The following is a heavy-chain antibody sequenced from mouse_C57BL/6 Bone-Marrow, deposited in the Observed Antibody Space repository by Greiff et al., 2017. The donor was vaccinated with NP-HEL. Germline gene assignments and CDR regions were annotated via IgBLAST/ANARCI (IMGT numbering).Heavy chain of an antibody. CDR2: ISNGGGST. V-gene: IGHV5-12*01. Sequence: VQLKESGGGLVQPGGSLKLSCAASGFTFSDYYMYWVRQTPEKRLEWVAYISNGGGSTYYPDTVKGRFTISRDNANNTLYMQMSRLTSEDTAMYYCAGRGGSSYDYAMGCWGQGTSVSAAS. CDR1: GFTFSDYY. CDR3: AGRGGSSYDYAMGC. J-gene: IGHJ4*01. D-gene: IGHD1-1*01.